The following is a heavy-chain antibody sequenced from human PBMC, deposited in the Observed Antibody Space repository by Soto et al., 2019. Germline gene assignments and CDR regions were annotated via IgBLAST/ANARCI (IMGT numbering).Heavy chain of an antibody. CDR3: ARSDADRKFISGY. Sequence: QVQLVQSGAEVKKPGASVKVSCKASGYTFTGYYMHWVRQAPGQGLEWMGWINPNSGGTNYAQKVQGRVTMTRDTSISTAYMELSRLRSDDTAVYYCARSDADRKFISGYWGQGTLVTVSS. D-gene: IGHD6-25*01. J-gene: IGHJ4*02. V-gene: IGHV1-2*02. CDR1: GYTFTGYY. CDR2: INPNSGGT.